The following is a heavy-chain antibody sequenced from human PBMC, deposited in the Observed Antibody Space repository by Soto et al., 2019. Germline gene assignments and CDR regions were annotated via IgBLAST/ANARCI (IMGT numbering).Heavy chain of an antibody. CDR2: ISYDGSNK. D-gene: IGHD2-15*01. V-gene: IGHV3-30*18. CDR1: GFTFSSYG. Sequence: QVQLVESGGGVVQPGRSLRLSCAASGFTFSSYGMHWVRQAPGKGLEWVAVISYDGSNKYYADSVKGRFTISRDNSKNTLYLQMTSLRAEDTAVYYCAKDLSDIVVVVAARYYYGMDVWGQGTTVTVSS. CDR3: AKDLSDIVVVVAARYYYGMDV. J-gene: IGHJ6*02.